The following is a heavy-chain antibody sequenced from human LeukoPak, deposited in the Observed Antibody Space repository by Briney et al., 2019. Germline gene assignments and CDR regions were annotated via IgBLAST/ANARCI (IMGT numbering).Heavy chain of an antibody. CDR3: ARWYSSSGYLDY. CDR1: GYSISSGYY. J-gene: IGHJ4*02. V-gene: IGHV4-38-2*01. CDR2: IYHSENT. Sequence: PSETLSLTCAVSGYSISSGYYWGWIRQPPGKGLEWIGSIYHSENTNYNPSLKSRVTISVDTSKNQFSLKVSSVTAADTALYYCARWYSSSGYLDYWGQGTLVTVTS. D-gene: IGHD6-6*01.